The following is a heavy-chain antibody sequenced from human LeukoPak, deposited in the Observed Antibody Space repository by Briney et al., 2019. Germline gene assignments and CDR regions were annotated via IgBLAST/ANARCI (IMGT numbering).Heavy chain of an antibody. CDR3: ARDRYCSSTSCALVGWFDP. Sequence: KPSETLSLTCTVSGGSISSYYWSWIRQPAGKGLEWIGRIYTSGSTNYNPSLKSRVTMSVDTSKNQFSLKLSSVTAADTAVYYCARDRYCSSTSCALVGWFDPWGQGTLVTVSS. V-gene: IGHV4-4*07. CDR1: GGSISSYY. J-gene: IGHJ5*02. CDR2: IYTSGST. D-gene: IGHD2-2*01.